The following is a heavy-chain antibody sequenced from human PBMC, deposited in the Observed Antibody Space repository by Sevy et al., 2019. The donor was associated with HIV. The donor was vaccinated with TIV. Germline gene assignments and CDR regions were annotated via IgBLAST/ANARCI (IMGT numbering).Heavy chain of an antibody. Sequence: ASVKVSCKASGGTFSSYAISWVRQAPGQGLEWMGGIIPIFGTANYAQKFQGRVTITADESTSTAYMELSSLRSEDTAVYYCARDQTVTTSRGFVYWGQGTLVTVSS. CDR3: ARDQTVTTSRGFVY. D-gene: IGHD4-17*01. V-gene: IGHV1-69*13. J-gene: IGHJ4*02. CDR2: IIPIFGTA. CDR1: GGTFSSYA.